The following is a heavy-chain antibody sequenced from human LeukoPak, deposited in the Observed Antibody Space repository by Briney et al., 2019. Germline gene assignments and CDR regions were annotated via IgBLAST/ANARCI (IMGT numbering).Heavy chain of an antibody. J-gene: IGHJ4*02. Sequence: GGSLRLSCAASGFTFSSYEMNWVRQAPGKGLEWVSYISSSGSTIYYADSVKGRFTISRDNAKNSLYLQMNSLRAEDTAVYYCARWRVVPVATYFDYWGQGTLVTVSS. CDR3: ARWRVVPVATYFDY. V-gene: IGHV3-48*03. CDR1: GFTFSSYE. CDR2: ISSSGSTI. D-gene: IGHD2-2*01.